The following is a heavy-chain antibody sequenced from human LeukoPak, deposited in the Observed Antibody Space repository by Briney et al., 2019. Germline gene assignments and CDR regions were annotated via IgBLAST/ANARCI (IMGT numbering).Heavy chain of an antibody. D-gene: IGHD1-7*01. CDR2: IYHSGST. CDR3: AGAPNWNYAQNYYFDY. Sequence: PSETLSLICTVSGYSISTGYYWGWIRQPPGKGLEWIGSIYHSGSTYYNPSLKSRVTISVDTSNSQFSLKLSSVTAADTAVYYCAGAPNWNYAQNYYFDYWGQGTLVTVSS. J-gene: IGHJ4*02. V-gene: IGHV4-38-2*02. CDR1: GYSISTGYY.